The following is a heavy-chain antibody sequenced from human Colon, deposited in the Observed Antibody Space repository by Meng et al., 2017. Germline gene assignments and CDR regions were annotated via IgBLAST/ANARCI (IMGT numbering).Heavy chain of an antibody. J-gene: IGHJ4*02. V-gene: IGHV4-30-4*01. CDR3: ARGPTTYFDY. D-gene: IGHD4-17*01. CDR2: IYYSGST. CDR1: GGSSSSGDYY. Sequence: QVQLQEAGPGRVKPPQTLSLTCPVSGGSSSSGDYYWSWIRQPPGKGLEWIGYIYYSGSTYYNPSLKSRVTISVDTSKNQFSLKLSSVTAADTAVYYCARGPTTYFDYWGQGTLVTVSS.